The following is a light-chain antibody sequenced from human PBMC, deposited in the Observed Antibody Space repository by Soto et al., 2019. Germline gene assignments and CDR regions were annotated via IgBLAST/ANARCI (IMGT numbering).Light chain of an antibody. J-gene: IGKJ4*01. CDR3: QQYNGDST. CDR2: KAS. V-gene: IGKV1-5*03. Sequence: DIQMTQSPSTLSASVGDRVTITCRARQSVSRWLACYQQKPGKAPHLLIYKASNLQSGVPSRFSGSGSGTEFTLSISSLQPDDFATYYCQQYNGDSTFGGGTTVEIK. CDR1: QSVSRW.